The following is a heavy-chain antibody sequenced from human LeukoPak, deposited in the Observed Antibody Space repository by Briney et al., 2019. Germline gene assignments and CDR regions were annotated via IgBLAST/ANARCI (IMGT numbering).Heavy chain of an antibody. V-gene: IGHV3-23*01. CDR1: GFTFSSYA. CDR3: AKVKDISGYQHFDY. CDR2: ISGSGGST. D-gene: IGHD3-22*01. J-gene: IGHJ4*02. Sequence: GGSLRLSCEASGFTFSSYAMSWVRQAPGKGLEWVSAISGSGGSTYYADSVKGRFTISRDNSKNALYLQMNSLRAEDTAVYYCAKVKDISGYQHFDYWGQGTLVTVSS.